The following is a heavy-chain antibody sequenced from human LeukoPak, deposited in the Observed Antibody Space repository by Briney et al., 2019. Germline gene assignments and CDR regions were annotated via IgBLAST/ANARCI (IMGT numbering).Heavy chain of an antibody. Sequence: SETLSLTCTVSGGSITSLYWSWLRQSPGKGLEWIGYVHHSGSTNYNPSLKSRDTISIDTSKNQFSLKLSPVTAADTAVYYCARGYYDNSGYSNPFDYWGPGTLVTVSS. CDR3: ARGYYDNSGYSNPFDY. D-gene: IGHD3-22*01. J-gene: IGHJ4*02. V-gene: IGHV4-59*11. CDR1: GGSITSLY. CDR2: VHHSGST.